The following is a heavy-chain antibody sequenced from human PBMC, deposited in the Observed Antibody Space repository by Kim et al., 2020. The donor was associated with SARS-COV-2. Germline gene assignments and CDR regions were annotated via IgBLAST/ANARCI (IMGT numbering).Heavy chain of an antibody. V-gene: IGHV1-24*01. CDR3: ATPHPTAASEF. Sequence: ASVKVSCKISGYTLTDFSVHWVRQAPGKGLEWMGSFSPEDGETINTQKFQGRLTMTADTSTETAYMQLTSLRSDDTATYYCATPHPTAASEFWGQGTLV. D-gene: IGHD1-1*01. CDR2: FSPEDGET. J-gene: IGHJ4*02. CDR1: GYTLTDFS.